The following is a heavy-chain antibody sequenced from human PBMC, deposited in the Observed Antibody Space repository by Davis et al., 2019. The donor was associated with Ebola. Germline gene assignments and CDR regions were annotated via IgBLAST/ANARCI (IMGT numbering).Heavy chain of an antibody. CDR2: ISYDGSDK. CDR1: VFTFSNYA. J-gene: IGHJ4*02. V-gene: IGHV3-30*01. Sequence: GESLNFSCALSVFTFSNYALHWVRQAPGKGLEWVALISYDGSDKYYADSVKGRFTISRDNSKNTLCLQMNSLRAEDTAVYYCAREAEAFDHWGQGTLVTVSS. CDR3: AREAEAFDH.